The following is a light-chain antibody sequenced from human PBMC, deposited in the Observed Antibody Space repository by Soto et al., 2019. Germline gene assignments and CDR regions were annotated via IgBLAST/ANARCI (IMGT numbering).Light chain of an antibody. J-gene: IGKJ2*01. V-gene: IGKV3-20*01. CDR1: QSVSSSY. CDR3: QHFYTYPHT. Sequence: EIVLTQSPGTLSLSPGERATLSCRASQSVSSSYLAWYQQKPGQAPRLLIYGASSRATGIPDRFSGSGSGTDFTLTISRLEPEDFATYYCQHFYTYPHTFGQGTKVEV. CDR2: GAS.